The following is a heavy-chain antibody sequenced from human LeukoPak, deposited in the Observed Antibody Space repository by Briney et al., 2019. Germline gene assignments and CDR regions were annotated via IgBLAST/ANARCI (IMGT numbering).Heavy chain of an antibody. J-gene: IGHJ4*02. CDR3: ARGIWGYSSGPNDY. V-gene: IGHV4-59*11. CDR2: IYYSGST. CDR1: GGPISSHY. Sequence: SETLSLTCTVSGGPISSHYWSWIRQPPGKGLEWIGYIYYSGSTNYNPSLKSRVTISVDTSKNQFSLKLSSVTAADTAVYYCARGIWGYSSGPNDYWGQGTLVTVSS. D-gene: IGHD6-19*01.